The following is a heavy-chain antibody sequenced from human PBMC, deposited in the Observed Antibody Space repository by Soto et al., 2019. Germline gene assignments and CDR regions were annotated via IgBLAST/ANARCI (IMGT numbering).Heavy chain of an antibody. D-gene: IGHD3-22*01. CDR2: IYYSGGT. Sequence: SETLSLTCTVSGGSINSYYWSWIRQPPGKGLEWLGYIYYSGGTDYNPSLKSRVTISVDTSKNQFSLKLRSVTAADTAVYYCARHYDSSGYYSSSFDYWGQGTLVTVSS. CDR1: GGSINSYY. V-gene: IGHV4-59*01. CDR3: ARHYDSSGYYSSSFDY. J-gene: IGHJ4*02.